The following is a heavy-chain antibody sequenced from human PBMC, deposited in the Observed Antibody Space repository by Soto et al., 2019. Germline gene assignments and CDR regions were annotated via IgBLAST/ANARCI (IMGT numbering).Heavy chain of an antibody. CDR1: GFTFVGSA. Sequence: WGSLRLSCAASGFTFVGSAIHFFRHSAFKWLEWVVRIRSKANSYATAYAASVKGRFTISRDDSKNTAYLQMNSLKTEDTAVYYCTRQGGYDYYYYGMDVWGQGTTVTVSS. D-gene: IGHD5-12*01. CDR3: TRQGGYDYYYYGMDV. V-gene: IGHV3-73*01. J-gene: IGHJ6*02. CDR2: IRSKANSYAT.